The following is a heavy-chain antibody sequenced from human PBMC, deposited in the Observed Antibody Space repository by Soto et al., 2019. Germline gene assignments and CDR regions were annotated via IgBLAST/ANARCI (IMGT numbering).Heavy chain of an antibody. V-gene: IGHV3-23*01. CDR2: VSGSGSST. D-gene: IGHD2-2*01. CDR3: AKARGYQLLTDAFDI. J-gene: IGHJ3*02. CDR1: GFTFDNYA. Sequence: GGSLRLSCAASGFTFDNYAMSWVRQAPGKGLEWVAAVSGSGSSTYYTDSVKGRFTISRDNSKNTLYLQMNSLRAEDTAVYYCAKARGYQLLTDAFDIWGQGTMVTVSS.